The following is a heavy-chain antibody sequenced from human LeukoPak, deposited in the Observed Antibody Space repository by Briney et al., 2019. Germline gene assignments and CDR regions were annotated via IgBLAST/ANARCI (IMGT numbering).Heavy chain of an antibody. D-gene: IGHD3-10*01. V-gene: IGHV4-39*01. CDR3: ATHPKSCTRGIFITGKACWFDP. CDR2: IYYSGTT. J-gene: IGHJ5*02. Sequence: PSETLSLTCTVSAGSISSGFYYWGWLRQPPGKGLEWIGSIYYSGTTYYNPSLKSRVTISVDTSRNQFSLKLSSVTAADTAVYYCATHPKSCTRGIFITGKACWFDPWGQGTLVTVSS. CDR1: AGSISSGFYY.